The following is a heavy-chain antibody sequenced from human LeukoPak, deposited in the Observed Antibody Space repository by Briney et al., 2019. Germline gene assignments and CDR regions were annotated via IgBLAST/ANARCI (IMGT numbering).Heavy chain of an antibody. CDR2: IGSITSTI. J-gene: IGHJ4*02. D-gene: IGHD6-25*01. V-gene: IGHV3-48*04. CDR1: GFTLDDYG. Sequence: GGSLRLSCAASGFTLDDYGMSWVRQAPGKGLEWVSYIGSITSTIYYADSVRGRFTISRDNAKNSLYLQMHSLRAEDTAVYFCARDGSGWVIDYWGQGTLVTVSS. CDR3: ARDGSGWVIDY.